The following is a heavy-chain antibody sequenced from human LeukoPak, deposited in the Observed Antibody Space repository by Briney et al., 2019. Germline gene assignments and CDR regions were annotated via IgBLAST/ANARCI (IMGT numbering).Heavy chain of an antibody. CDR3: ARHVAAGRCFDY. CDR1: GGSISSSSYY. Sequence: SETLSLTCTVSGGSISSSSYYWGWFRQPPGKGLEWIGSINYSGSTSYNPSLKSRVTISVDTSRNQFSLKVTSVTAADTAVHYCARHVAAGRCFDYWGQGTLVTVSS. V-gene: IGHV4-39*01. D-gene: IGHD1-26*01. J-gene: IGHJ4*02. CDR2: INYSGST.